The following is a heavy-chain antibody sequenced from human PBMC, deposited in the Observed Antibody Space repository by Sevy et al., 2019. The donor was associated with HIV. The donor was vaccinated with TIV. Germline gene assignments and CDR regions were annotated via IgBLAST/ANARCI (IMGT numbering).Heavy chain of an antibody. Sequence: ASVKVSCKVSGYTLTELSMHWVRQAPGKGREWMGGFDPEEGETIYAQKFQGRVTMTEDTSTDTTYMELSSMRSEDTAVYYCETANYYGSGGLLYDFDYWGQGTLVTVSS. J-gene: IGHJ4*02. CDR2: FDPEEGET. V-gene: IGHV1-24*01. CDR3: ETANYYGSGGLLYDFDY. CDR1: GYTLTELS. D-gene: IGHD3-10*01.